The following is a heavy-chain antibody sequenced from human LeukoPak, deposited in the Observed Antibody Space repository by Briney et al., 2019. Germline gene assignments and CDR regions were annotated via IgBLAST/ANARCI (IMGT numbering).Heavy chain of an antibody. CDR1: GGSFSGYY. CDR3: ARQYDSGWYKGYFQY. J-gene: IGHJ1*01. V-gene: IGHV4-34*01. CDR2: INHIGST. Sequence: PSETLSLTCGVNGGSFSGYYWSWIRQPPGKGLEWIGEINHIGSTNYNPSLKSRVTISVDTSKKQFSLKLSSVTAADTAVHYCARQYDSGWYKGYFQYWGQGTLVTVSS. D-gene: IGHD6-19*01.